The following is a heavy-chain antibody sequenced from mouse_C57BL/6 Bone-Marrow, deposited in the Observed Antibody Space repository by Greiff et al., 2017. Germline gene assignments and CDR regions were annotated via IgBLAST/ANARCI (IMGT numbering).Heavy chain of an antibody. CDR2: IDPENGDT. CDR3: VGGATYVAF. Sequence: VQLKESGAELVRPGASVKLSCTASGFNIKDDYMHWVKQRPEQGLEWIGWIDPENGDTEYASKFQGKATITADTSSNTAYLQLCRLTSEETAVSVCVGGATYVAFRGAGRLVTVS. CDR1: GFNIKDDY. V-gene: IGHV14-4*01. J-gene: IGHJ3*01. D-gene: IGHD6-5*01.